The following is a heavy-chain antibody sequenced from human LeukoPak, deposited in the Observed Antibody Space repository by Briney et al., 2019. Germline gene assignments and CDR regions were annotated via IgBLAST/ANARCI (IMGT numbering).Heavy chain of an antibody. J-gene: IGHJ4*02. V-gene: IGHV4-31*03. Sequence: SETLSLTCTVSGGSISSGGYYWSWIRQHTGKGLEWIGYIYYSGSTYYNPSLKSRVTISVDTSKNQFSLKLSSVTAADTAVCYCARERVSTVTTRYFDYWGQGTLVTVSS. CDR3: ARERVSTVTTRYFDY. CDR2: IYYSGST. CDR1: GGSISSGGYY. D-gene: IGHD4-11*01.